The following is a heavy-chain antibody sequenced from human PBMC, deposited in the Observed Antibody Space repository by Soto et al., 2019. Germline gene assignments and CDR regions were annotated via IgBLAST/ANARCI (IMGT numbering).Heavy chain of an antibody. CDR1: GSSISPYY. V-gene: IGHV4-59*01. J-gene: IGHJ4*02. D-gene: IGHD4-17*01. CDR2: VYYRGTT. CDR3: ARVGGYYGDYPNFDY. Sequence: KTSETLSLTCIVSGSSISPYYWTWIRQPPGKGLEWLGNVYYRGTTNYNPPLKSRITMSVDMSKNYCSLKLTSVTAADTAVYFCARVGGYYGDYPNFDYWGQGVLVTVSS.